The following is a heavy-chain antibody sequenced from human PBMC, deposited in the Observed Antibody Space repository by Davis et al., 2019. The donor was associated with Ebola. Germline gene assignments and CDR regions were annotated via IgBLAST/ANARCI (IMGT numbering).Heavy chain of an antibody. CDR3: ARAHSSGWFFRMDY. D-gene: IGHD6-19*01. Sequence: MPSETLSLTCAVYGGSFSGYYWSWIRQPPGKGLEWIGEINHSGSTNYNPSLKSRVTISVDTSKNQFSLKLSSVTAADTAVYYCARAHSSGWFFRMDYWGQGTLVTVSS. J-gene: IGHJ4*02. CDR2: INHSGST. CDR1: GGSFSGYY. V-gene: IGHV4-34*01.